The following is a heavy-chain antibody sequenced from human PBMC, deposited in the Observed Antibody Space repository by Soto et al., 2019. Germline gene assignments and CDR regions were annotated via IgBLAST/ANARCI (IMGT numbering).Heavy chain of an antibody. Sequence: GGSLRLSCAASGFTFSSYWMSWVRQAPGKGLEWVANIKQDGSEKYYVDSVKGRFTISRDNAKNTLYLQMNSLRAEDTAVYFCAKVVSGCGSQKSDRWGHGTQVTVSS. D-gene: IGHD2-21*01. CDR1: GFTFSSYW. CDR3: AKVVSGCGSQKSDR. V-gene: IGHV3-7*03. CDR2: IKQDGSEK. J-gene: IGHJ5*02.